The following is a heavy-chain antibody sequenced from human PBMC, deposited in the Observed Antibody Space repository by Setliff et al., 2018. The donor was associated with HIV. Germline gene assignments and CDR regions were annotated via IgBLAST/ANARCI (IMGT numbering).Heavy chain of an antibody. J-gene: IGHJ4*02. CDR1: GYTLTELS. CDR3: GRGVLYGLSEY. D-gene: IGHD3-10*01. Sequence: ASVKVSCKISGYTLTELSIHWVRQAPGKGLEWMANFDPEDGETFYAQKFQGRVTITADRSSNTAYMEIMSLRSDDTATYYCGRGVLYGLSEYWGPGSLVTVSS. CDR2: FDPEDGET. V-gene: IGHV1-24*01.